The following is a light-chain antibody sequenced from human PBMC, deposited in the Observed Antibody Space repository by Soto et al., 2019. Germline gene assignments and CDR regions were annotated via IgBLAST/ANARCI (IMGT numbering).Light chain of an antibody. Sequence: QSVLTQPASVSGSHGQSITISCTETSSDIGAYNFVSWYQQHPGKAPKLMLYDVNIRPSGVSNRFSGSKSGNTASLTISGLQAEDEADYYCTSWTTSTTMIFGGGTKVTVL. J-gene: IGLJ2*01. CDR2: DVN. V-gene: IGLV2-14*03. CDR3: TSWTTSTTMI. CDR1: SSDIGAYNF.